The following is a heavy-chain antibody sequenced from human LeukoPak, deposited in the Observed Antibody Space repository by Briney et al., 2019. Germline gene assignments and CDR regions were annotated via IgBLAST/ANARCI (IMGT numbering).Heavy chain of an antibody. CDR3: ARGDCSTTNCYLDY. Sequence: PSETLSLTCTVSGGSISSYYWSWIRQPPGKGLEWIGYIYYSGSTNYNPSLKSRVTMSVDTSKNQFSLKLSSVTAADTAVFYCARGDCSTTNCYLDYWGQGTLVTVSS. D-gene: IGHD2-2*01. J-gene: IGHJ4*02. CDR2: IYYSGST. V-gene: IGHV4-59*12. CDR1: GGSISSYY.